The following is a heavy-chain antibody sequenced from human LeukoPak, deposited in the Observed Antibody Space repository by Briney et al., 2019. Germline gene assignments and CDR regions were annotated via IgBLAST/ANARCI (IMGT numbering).Heavy chain of an antibody. Sequence: GGSLRLSCAASGFTFSSYAMSWVRQAPGQGLEWVSAISGSGGSTYYADSVKGRFTISRDNSKNTLYLQMNSLRSEDTAVYYCARTLRDYYGSGSDYWGQGTLVTVSS. CDR3: ARTLRDYYGSGSDY. V-gene: IGHV3-23*01. J-gene: IGHJ4*02. D-gene: IGHD3-10*01. CDR1: GFTFSSYA. CDR2: ISGSGGST.